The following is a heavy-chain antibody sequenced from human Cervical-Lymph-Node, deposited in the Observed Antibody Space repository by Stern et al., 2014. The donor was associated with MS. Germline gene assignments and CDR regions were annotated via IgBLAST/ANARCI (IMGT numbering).Heavy chain of an antibody. CDR2: VNTDGSST. Sequence: EVQLVESGGGLVQPGGSLGLSCAASGFMFSNYWMYWVRQAPGKGLVWVSRVNTDGSSTKYADSVKGRFTISRDNAKNTLYLEMNSLTVEDTAVYYCARNSDGMDVWGQGTTVTVSS. V-gene: IGHV3-74*02. J-gene: IGHJ6*02. CDR1: GFMFSNYW. CDR3: ARNSDGMDV.